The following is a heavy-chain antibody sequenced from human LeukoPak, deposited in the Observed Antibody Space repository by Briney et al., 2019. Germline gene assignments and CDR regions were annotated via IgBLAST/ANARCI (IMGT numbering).Heavy chain of an antibody. J-gene: IGHJ6*04. Sequence: PSETLSLTCTVSGGSISSYYWSWIRQPPGKGLEWIGYIYYSGSTNYNPSLKNRVTISVDTSKNQFSLKLSSVTAADTAVYYCARGSERLSRKMDVWGKGTTVTVSS. CDR2: IYYSGST. CDR1: GGSISSYY. CDR3: ARGSERLSRKMDV. D-gene: IGHD2-2*01. V-gene: IGHV4-59*01.